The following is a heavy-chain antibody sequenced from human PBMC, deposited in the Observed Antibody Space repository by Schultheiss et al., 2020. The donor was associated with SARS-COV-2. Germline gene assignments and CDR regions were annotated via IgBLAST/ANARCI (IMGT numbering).Heavy chain of an antibody. CDR1: GYTFTGYY. CDR3: ARDRGTTGTTPANWFDP. Sequence: PSVKVSCKASGYTFTGYYMHWVRQAPGQGLEWMGRINPNSGGTNYAQKFQGRVTMTRDTSISTAYMELSRLRSDDTAVYYCARDRGTTGTTPANWFDPWGQGTLVTVSS. CDR2: INPNSGGT. D-gene: IGHD1-1*01. J-gene: IGHJ5*02. V-gene: IGHV1-2*06.